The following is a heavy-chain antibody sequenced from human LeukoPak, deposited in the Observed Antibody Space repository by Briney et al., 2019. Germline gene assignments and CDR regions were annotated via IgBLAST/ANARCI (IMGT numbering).Heavy chain of an antibody. CDR3: ARLRYFAWSEFDP. CDR1: GGSISSYY. V-gene: IGHV4-59*06. Sequence: SETLSLTCTVSGGSISSYYWSWIRQPPGKGVEGIGCIYYTGTTYYNTSLQSQVTISVPTSNTQISLNMSSVTGAATAVYYCARLRYFAWSEFDPWGQGTLVTVSS. D-gene: IGHD3-9*01. J-gene: IGHJ5*02. CDR2: IYYTGTT.